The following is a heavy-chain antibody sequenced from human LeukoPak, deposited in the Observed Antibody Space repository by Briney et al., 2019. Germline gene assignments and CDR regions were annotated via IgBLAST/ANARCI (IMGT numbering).Heavy chain of an antibody. V-gene: IGHV3-74*01. CDR2: INSDGSST. D-gene: IGHD6-6*01. Sequence: GGSLRLSCAASGFTFSSYWMHWVRPAPGKGLVWVSRINSDGSSTSYADSVKGRFTISRDNAKNTLYLQMNSLRAEDTAVYYCARVNIAARAFDYWGQGTLVTVSS. CDR1: GFTFSSYW. J-gene: IGHJ4*02. CDR3: ARVNIAARAFDY.